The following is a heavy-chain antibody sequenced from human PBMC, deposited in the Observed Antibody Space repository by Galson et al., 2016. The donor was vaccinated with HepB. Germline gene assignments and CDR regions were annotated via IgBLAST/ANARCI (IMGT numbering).Heavy chain of an antibody. CDR2: INDHGGTK. Sequence: SLRLSCAASGFSFSGSWMSWVRQAPGKGLECVANINDHGGTKYYVDSVKGRFTISRDNAKCSLYLQMNSLRDDDTAVYYCVRDGGWYAWFDPWGQGTLVTVSS. CDR3: VRDGGWYAWFDP. V-gene: IGHV3-7*03. J-gene: IGHJ5*02. CDR1: GFSFSGSW. D-gene: IGHD6-19*01.